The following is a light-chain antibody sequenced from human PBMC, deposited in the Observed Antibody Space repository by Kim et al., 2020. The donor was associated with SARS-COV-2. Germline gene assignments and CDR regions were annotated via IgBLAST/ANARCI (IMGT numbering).Light chain of an antibody. Sequence: PGERATLSCRASETVSSSYLAWYQQKPGQAPRLLIYGASNRATGIPDRFGVSGSGTDFTLTISRLEPEDFAVYYCQQYGSSPPMYSFGQGTKLEI. CDR2: GAS. CDR3: QQYGSSPPMYS. CDR1: ETVSSSY. J-gene: IGKJ2*03. V-gene: IGKV3-20*01.